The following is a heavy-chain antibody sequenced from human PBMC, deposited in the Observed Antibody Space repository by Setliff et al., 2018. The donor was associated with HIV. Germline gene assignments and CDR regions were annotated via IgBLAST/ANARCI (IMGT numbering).Heavy chain of an antibody. J-gene: IGHJ6*03. V-gene: IGHV3-64*04. CDR1: GFTFSYYS. CDR3: ARVSSTYWYSIFRNYYYHMDV. Sequence: GGSLRLSCAASGFTFSYYSMHWVRQAPGKGLEYVSAISSNGGSTYYADSVKGRFTISRDNAKNSLYLQMNSLRAEDTAVYYCARVSSTYWYSIFRNYYYHMDVWGKGTSVTVSS. D-gene: IGHD2-8*02. CDR2: ISSNGGST.